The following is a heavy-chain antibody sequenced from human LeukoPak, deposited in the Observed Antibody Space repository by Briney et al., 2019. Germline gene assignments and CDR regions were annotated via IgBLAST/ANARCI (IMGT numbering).Heavy chain of an antibody. D-gene: IGHD3-22*01. J-gene: IGHJ4*02. CDR1: GYSFTSYW. Sequence: GESLKISCKGSGYSFTSYWIGWVRQMPGKGLEWMGIIYPGDSDTRYSPSFQGQVTTSADKSISTAYLQWSSLKASDTAMYYCARLGTSDYYDSSGYFQYYFDYWGQGTLVTVSS. CDR3: ARLGTSDYYDSSGYFQYYFDY. V-gene: IGHV5-51*01. CDR2: IYPGDSDT.